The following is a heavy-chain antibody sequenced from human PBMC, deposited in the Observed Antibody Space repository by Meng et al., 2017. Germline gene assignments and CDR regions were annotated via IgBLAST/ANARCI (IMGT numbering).Heavy chain of an antibody. CDR2: INHSGST. J-gene: IGHJ3*02. Sequence: VQLQPWGAGLLKPSETLSPTCAVYGGFFSGYFWSWIRQPPGKGLEWIGEINHSGSTNYNPSLKSRVTISVDTSKNQFSLKLSSVTAADTAVYYCARVRRWAFDIWGQGTMVTVSS. V-gene: IGHV4-34*01. D-gene: IGHD3-10*01. CDR3: ARVRRWAFDI. CDR1: GGFFSGYF.